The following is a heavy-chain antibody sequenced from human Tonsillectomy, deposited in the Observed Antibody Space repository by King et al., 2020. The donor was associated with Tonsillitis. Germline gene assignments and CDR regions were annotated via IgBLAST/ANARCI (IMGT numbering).Heavy chain of an antibody. D-gene: IGHD2-15*01. V-gene: IGHV3-30*18. CDR1: GLTFGNNG. Sequence: VQLVESGGGVVQPGTSLRLSCAAYGLTFGNNGMHWVSQDPGKGLEWVALIAYDASYENYEDSVKGRFTISRDNSKNTLYLEMNSLRVEDTAVYYCAKAGIVLSDWYFDLWGRGTLVTVSS. CDR3: AKAGIVLSDWYFDL. J-gene: IGHJ2*01. CDR2: IAYDASYE.